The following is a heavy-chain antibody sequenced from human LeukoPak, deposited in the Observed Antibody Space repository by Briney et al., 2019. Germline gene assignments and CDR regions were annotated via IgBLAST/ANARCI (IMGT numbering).Heavy chain of an antibody. J-gene: IGHJ4*02. CDR2: INPNSGNT. CDR3: ARVYSSSWPYYFDY. Sequence: ASVKVSCKASGYTFTGYYMHWVRQAPGQGLEWMGWINPNSGNTGYAQKFQGRVTITRNTSMSTAYMELSSLRSEDTAVYYCARVYSSSWPYYFDYWGQGTLVTVSS. D-gene: IGHD6-13*01. V-gene: IGHV1-8*03. CDR1: GYTFTGYY.